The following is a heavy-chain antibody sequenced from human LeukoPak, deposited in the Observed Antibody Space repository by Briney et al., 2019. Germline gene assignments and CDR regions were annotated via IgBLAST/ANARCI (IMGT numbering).Heavy chain of an antibody. J-gene: IGHJ3*02. Sequence: GGSLRLSCAASGFTFSSYWMHWVRQAPGKGLVWVSRINSDGSSTSNADSVKGRFTITRDNAKNTLHLQMNSLRAEDTAVYYCARDRPSYAFDIWGQGTMVTVSS. V-gene: IGHV3-74*01. CDR3: ARDRPSYAFDI. CDR1: GFTFSSYW. CDR2: INSDGSST.